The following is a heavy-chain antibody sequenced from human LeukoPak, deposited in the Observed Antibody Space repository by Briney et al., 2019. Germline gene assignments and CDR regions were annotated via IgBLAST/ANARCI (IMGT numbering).Heavy chain of an antibody. CDR1: GFTFSSYS. V-gene: IGHV3-21*04. D-gene: IGHD6-19*01. CDR3: AKDRASGSGSYSYRGFDY. J-gene: IGHJ4*02. CDR2: ISSSSSYI. Sequence: GGSLRLSCAASGFTFSSYSMNWVRQAPGKGLEWVSSISSSSSYIYYADSVKGRFTISRDNSKNTLYLQMNSLRAEDTAVYYCAKDRASGSGSYSYRGFDYWGQGTLVTVSS.